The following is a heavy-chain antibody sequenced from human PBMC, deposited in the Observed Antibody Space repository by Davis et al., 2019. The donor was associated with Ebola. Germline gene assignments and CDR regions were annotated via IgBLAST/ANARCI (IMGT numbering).Heavy chain of an antibody. CDR1: GGTFNSYA. CDR3: ARDQTPHSWIQLLERPMDYYYGMDV. J-gene: IGHJ6*02. V-gene: IGHV1-2*02. D-gene: IGHD5-18*01. CDR2: INPNSGGT. Sequence: ASVKVSCKAPGGTFNSYAITWVRQAPGQGLEWMGWINPNSGGTNYAQKFQGRVTMTRDTSISTAYMELSRLRSDDTAVYYCARDQTPHSWIQLLERPMDYYYGMDVWGQGTTVTVSS.